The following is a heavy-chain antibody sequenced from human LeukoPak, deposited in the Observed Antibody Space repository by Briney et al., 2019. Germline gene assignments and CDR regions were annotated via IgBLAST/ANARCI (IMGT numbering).Heavy chain of an antibody. Sequence: GGSLRLSCAASGLAFSDYYMSWIRQAPGKGREGVSYISSSGSTIYYAASVKGRFTISRDKAKNSLYLQMNRLRAEETAVYYCARELAAVEAYDILTGSYGMDVWGQGTTVTVSS. V-gene: IGHV3-11*01. D-gene: IGHD3-9*01. J-gene: IGHJ6*02. CDR1: GLAFSDYY. CDR2: ISSSGSTI. CDR3: ARELAAVEAYDILTGSYGMDV.